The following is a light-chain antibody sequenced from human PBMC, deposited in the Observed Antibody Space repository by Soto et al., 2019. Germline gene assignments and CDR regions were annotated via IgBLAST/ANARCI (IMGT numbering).Light chain of an antibody. V-gene: IGKV4-1*01. J-gene: IGKJ3*01. CDR3: HQFYSIPIT. Sequence: DIVMTQSPDSLAVSLGETATINCKSSQSVLYTSNNKNHLAWYQQKPGQPPKLLIYWASTRESGVPDRFSGSGSGTDFTLTISSLQAEDVAVYYCHQFYSIPITFGPGTKVDIK. CDR2: WAS. CDR1: QSVLYTSNNKNH.